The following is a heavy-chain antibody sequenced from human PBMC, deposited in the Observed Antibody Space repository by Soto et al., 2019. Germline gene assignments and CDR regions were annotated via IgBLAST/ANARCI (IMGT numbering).Heavy chain of an antibody. CDR2: IYTGGST. J-gene: IGHJ4*02. CDR3: ASASVGSRGGGSWTMPCDS. V-gene: IGHV4-4*07. Sequence: SETLSLTCTVSGGSISSYYWSWIRQPAGKGLEWIGRIYTGGSTNYSPSLKSRVTMSVDTSKNQFSLRLTSVTAADTAVYYCASASVGSRGGGSWTMPCDSRGRGTLVTVSS. CDR1: GGSISSYY. D-gene: IGHD2-15*01.